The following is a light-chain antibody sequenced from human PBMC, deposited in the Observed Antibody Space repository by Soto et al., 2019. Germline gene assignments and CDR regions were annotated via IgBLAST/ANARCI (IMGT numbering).Light chain of an antibody. J-gene: IGLJ1*01. V-gene: IGLV2-8*01. CDR3: SSFAGRNTYV. CDR2: DVK. CDR1: SSDVGGYKY. Sequence: QSVLTQPPSASGSPGQSVTISCTGTSSDVGGYKYVSWYQQFPGEAPNLIIYDVKKRPSGVPSRFSGSKSGNTAFLTVSGLRPEDEAEYSCSSFAGRNTYVFGSGTKVTVL.